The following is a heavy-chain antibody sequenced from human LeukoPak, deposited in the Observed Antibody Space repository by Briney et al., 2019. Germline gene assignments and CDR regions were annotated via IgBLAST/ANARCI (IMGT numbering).Heavy chain of an antibody. V-gene: IGHV3-21*01. CDR3: ARVSSSSWFNYYGMDV. J-gene: IGHJ6*02. D-gene: IGHD6-13*01. CDR1: GFTFSSYS. CDR2: ISSSSSYI. Sequence: GGSLRLSCAASGFTFSSYSMNWVRQATGKGLEWVSSISSSSSYIYYADSVKGRFTISRDNAKNSLYLQMNSLRAEDTAVYYCARVSSSSWFNYYGMDVWGQGTTVTVSS.